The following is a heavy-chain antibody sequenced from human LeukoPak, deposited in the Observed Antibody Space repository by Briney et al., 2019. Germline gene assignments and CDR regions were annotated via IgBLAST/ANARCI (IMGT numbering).Heavy chain of an antibody. Sequence: PPETLSPTSSDRDAPTRRFYWRWIQSVPVRGLQCIENIYYRGTTNTNPSLKGRVTISDDTSRNQVSLSLSSVTAADTAVYFCARRAVVVLSPEWYFDLWGRGTLVTVSS. V-gene: IGHV4-59*08. CDR3: ARRAVVVLSPEWYFDL. CDR2: IYYRGTT. CDR1: DAPTRRFY. J-gene: IGHJ2*01. D-gene: IGHD2-15*01.